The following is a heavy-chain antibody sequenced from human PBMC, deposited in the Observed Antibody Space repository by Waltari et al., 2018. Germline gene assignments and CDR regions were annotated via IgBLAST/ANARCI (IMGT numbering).Heavy chain of an antibody. D-gene: IGHD6-6*01. CDR1: GGLVSSSSSY. CDR2: VYYTGKT. Sequence: QPQLQESGPGLVKPSETLSLTCPVSGGLVSSSSSYWGWVRQSPGKGLEWIGSVYYTGKTYHNPSLKRRFTISVDASKNQFSLSVNSVTAADTAVYYCVREPSSSEGLDPWGQGSLVYVSS. V-gene: IGHV4-39*07. CDR3: VREPSSSEGLDP. J-gene: IGHJ5*02.